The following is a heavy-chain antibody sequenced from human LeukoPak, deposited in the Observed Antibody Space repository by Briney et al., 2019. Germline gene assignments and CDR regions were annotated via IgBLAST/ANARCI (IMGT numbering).Heavy chain of an antibody. J-gene: IGHJ5*02. V-gene: IGHV3-43*02. CDR3: AKGPRLRRPSNWFDP. CDR1: GFTFDDYA. Sequence: GGSLRLSCAASGFTFDDYAMHWVRQAPGKGLEWVSLISGDGGSTYYADSVKGRFTISRDNSKNALYLQMNSLRTEDTALYYCAKGPRLRRPSNWFDPWGQGTLVTVSS. CDR2: ISGDGGST. D-gene: IGHD4-17*01.